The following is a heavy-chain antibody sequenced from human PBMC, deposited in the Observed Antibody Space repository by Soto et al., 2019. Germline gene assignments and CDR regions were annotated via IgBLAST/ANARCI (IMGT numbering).Heavy chain of an antibody. CDR2: IYYSGST. Sequence: SETLSLTCTVSGGSISSSSYYWGWIRQPPGKGLEWIGSIYYSGSTYYNQSLKSRVTISVDTSKNQFSLKLSSVTAADTAVYYCARRDGSGPNYFDYWGQGTLVTVSS. J-gene: IGHJ4*02. CDR3: ARRDGSGPNYFDY. CDR1: GGSISSSSYY. V-gene: IGHV4-39*01. D-gene: IGHD3-10*01.